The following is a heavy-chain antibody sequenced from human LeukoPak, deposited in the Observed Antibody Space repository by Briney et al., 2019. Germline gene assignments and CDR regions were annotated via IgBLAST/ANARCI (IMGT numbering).Heavy chain of an antibody. Sequence: SETLSLTCDVSGGSISSSNWWSWVRQPPGKGLEWIGEISHSGSTNYNPSLKSRVTISVDTSKNQFSLRLSSVTAADTAVYYCAREAESTGYNFDYWGQGTLVTVSS. CDR2: ISHSGST. CDR1: GGSISSSNW. D-gene: IGHD3-22*01. V-gene: IGHV4-4*02. J-gene: IGHJ4*02. CDR3: AREAESTGYNFDY.